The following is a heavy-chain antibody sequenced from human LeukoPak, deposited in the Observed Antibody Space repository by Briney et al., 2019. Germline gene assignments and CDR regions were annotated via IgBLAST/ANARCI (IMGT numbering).Heavy chain of an antibody. CDR3: ASPGGPPDGAFDI. Sequence: SETLSLTCTVSGVSISSYHWSWIRQPPGKGLEWIGFFYYSGSTNYNPSPKSRVTISVDTSKNQFSLKLSSVTAADTAVYYCASPGGPPDGAFDIWGQGTLVNVFS. D-gene: IGHD3-16*01. V-gene: IGHV4-59*01. J-gene: IGHJ3*02. CDR1: GVSISSYH. CDR2: FYYSGST.